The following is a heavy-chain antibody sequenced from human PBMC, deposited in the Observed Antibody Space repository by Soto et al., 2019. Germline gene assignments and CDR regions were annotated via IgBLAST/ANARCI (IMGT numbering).Heavy chain of an antibody. CDR3: VAEMTFGKLSVV. Sequence: QVQVVQSGAEVKKPGSSVKVSCKASGDTDTNYVISWVRQATGQGLEWMGGIFPKFGTTYSAQKLQDRLTITADESTSTVYMQLSSPRLDDPAVYYCVAEMTFGKLSVVWGQGTTVTVSS. D-gene: IGHD3-16*02. V-gene: IGHV1-69*01. CDR1: GDTDTNYV. J-gene: IGHJ6*02. CDR2: IFPKFGTT.